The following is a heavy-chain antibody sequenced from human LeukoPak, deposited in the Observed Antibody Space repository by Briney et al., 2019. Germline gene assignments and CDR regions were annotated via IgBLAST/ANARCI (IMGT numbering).Heavy chain of an antibody. CDR1: GFIFSDYY. D-gene: IGHD1-20*01. V-gene: IGHV3-11*01. CDR2: ISSSASST. Sequence: NPGGSLRLSCTASGFIFSDYYMSFFRQAPGKGLEWVSYISSSASSTYYADSTEGRFTISRDNAKNSLYLQMNSLRVEDTAIYYCARVTAVRLFDYWGQGTLVTVSS. CDR3: ARVTAVRLFDY. J-gene: IGHJ4*02.